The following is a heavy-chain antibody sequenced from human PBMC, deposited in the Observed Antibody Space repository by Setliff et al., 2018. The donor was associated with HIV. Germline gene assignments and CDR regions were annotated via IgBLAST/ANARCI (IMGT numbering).Heavy chain of an antibody. CDR1: DDSFSNYD. V-gene: IGHV4-4*09. D-gene: IGHD6-13*01. J-gene: IGHJ4*02. CDR3: ARGSRSHGGMFGY. CDR2: ISSSGTT. Sequence: TSETLSLTCVVSDDSFSNYDWTWIRQPPGKALEWIGYISSSGTTNYNPSLRSRVTISIETSNTRFSLWLRSVTAADTATYYCARGSRSHGGMFGYWGQGTLVTVS.